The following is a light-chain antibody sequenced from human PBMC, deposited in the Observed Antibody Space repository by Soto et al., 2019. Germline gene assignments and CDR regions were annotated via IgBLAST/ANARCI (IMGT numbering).Light chain of an antibody. CDR3: QKYRSALFT. CDR2: AAS. J-gene: IGKJ3*01. CDR1: QGISNY. Sequence: DIQMTQSPSSLSASVGDRVTITCRASQGISNYLAWYQQKPGKVPKLLIYAASTLQSGVPSRFSGSVSGTDLTINIRSLQPEDVETYYCQKYRSALFTFGPGTKVDIK. V-gene: IGKV1-27*01.